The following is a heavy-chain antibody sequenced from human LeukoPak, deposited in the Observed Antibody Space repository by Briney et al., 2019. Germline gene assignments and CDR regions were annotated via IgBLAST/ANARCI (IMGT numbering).Heavy chain of an antibody. V-gene: IGHV1-2*02. CDR1: GYTFIGYY. Sequence: GASVKVSCKASGYTFIGYYMHWVRQAPGQGLEWMGRINPNSGGPHYAQKFQGRVTMTRDTSISTAYMELSRVTSDDTAVYYCARSRARLGWFDPWGQGTLVTVSS. J-gene: IGHJ5*02. CDR3: ARSRARLGWFDP. CDR2: INPNSGGP. D-gene: IGHD6-19*01.